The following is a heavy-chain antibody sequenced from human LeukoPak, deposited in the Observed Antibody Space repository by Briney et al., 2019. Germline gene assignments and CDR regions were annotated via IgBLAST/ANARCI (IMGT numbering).Heavy chain of an antibody. CDR2: IYPGDSDT. D-gene: IGHD3-10*01. J-gene: IGHJ4*02. CDR3: ARGMVRGRHGSDY. CDR1: GYMFTYYW. V-gene: IGHV5-51*01. Sequence: GESLKISCKGSGYMFTYYWIAWVRQMPGKGLEWMGIIYPGDSDTRYSPSFQGQVTISADKSISTAYLQWSSLKASDTAMYYCARGMVRGRHGSDYWGQGTLVTVSS.